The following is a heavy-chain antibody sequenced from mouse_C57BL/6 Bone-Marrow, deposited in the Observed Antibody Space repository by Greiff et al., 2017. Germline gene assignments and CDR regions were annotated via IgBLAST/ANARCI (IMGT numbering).Heavy chain of an antibody. D-gene: IGHD1-1*01. J-gene: IGHJ3*01. CDR3: ARGSYYVSFAY. CDR2: FYPGSGSL. CDR1: GYTFTEYT. Sequence: VQLQQSGAELVKPGASVKLSCKASGYTFTEYTIHWVQQRSGQGLEWIGWFYPGSGSLQYNEKFKDKATLTADKSSSTVYMELSRLTSEDAAVYFCARGSYYVSFAYWGQGTLVTVSA. V-gene: IGHV1-62-2*01.